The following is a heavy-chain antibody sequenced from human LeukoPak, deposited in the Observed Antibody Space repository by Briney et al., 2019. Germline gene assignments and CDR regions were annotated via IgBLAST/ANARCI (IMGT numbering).Heavy chain of an antibody. V-gene: IGHV1-69*04. J-gene: IGHJ4*02. Sequence: GASVKVSCKASGYTFTSYGISWVRQAPGQGLAWVGRIIPILDIPNYAQKFQGRVTITADKSTSTAYMELSSLRSEDTAVYYCARQIVGATFGSLDYWGQGTLVTVSS. CDR3: ARQIVGATFGSLDY. CDR2: IIPILDIP. D-gene: IGHD1-26*01. CDR1: GYTFTSYG.